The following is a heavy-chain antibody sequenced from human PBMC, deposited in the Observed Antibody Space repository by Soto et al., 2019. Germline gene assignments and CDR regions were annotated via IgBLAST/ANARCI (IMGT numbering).Heavy chain of an antibody. J-gene: IGHJ3*02. Sequence: ASVKVSCKASGYTFINYYMHWVRQAPGQGFEWMGRISPKSGGTNYAQKFQGRVSMTWDTSLKTAYMELSSLMSEDTAVYYCATSILARADAFDIWGQGTMVTVSS. D-gene: IGHD5-12*01. V-gene: IGHV1-2*02. CDR2: ISPKSGGT. CDR1: GYTFINYY. CDR3: ATSILARADAFDI.